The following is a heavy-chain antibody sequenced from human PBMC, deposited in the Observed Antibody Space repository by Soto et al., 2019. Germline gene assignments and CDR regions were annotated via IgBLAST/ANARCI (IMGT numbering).Heavy chain of an antibody. Sequence: EVQLVESGGGLVKPGGSLRLSCAASGFTFSSYSMNWVRQAPGKGLEWVSSISSSSSYIYYADSVKGRFTISRDNAKNSLYLQMNSLRAEDTAVYYCARDFEQQLSDFDIWGQGTMVTVSS. V-gene: IGHV3-21*01. D-gene: IGHD6-13*01. CDR3: ARDFEQQLSDFDI. CDR2: ISSSSSYI. J-gene: IGHJ3*02. CDR1: GFTFSSYS.